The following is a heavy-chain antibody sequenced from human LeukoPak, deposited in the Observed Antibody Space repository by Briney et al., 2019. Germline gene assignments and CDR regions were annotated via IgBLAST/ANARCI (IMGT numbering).Heavy chain of an antibody. CDR1: GGSISSYY. CDR2: IYYSGST. D-gene: IGHD5-18*01. V-gene: IGHV4-59*08. CDR3: ARLGVDTAMVDYYYYGMDV. J-gene: IGHJ6*02. Sequence: SETLSLTCTVFGGSISSYYWSWIRQPPGKGLEWIGYIYYSGSTNYNPSLKSRVTISVDTSKNQFSLKLSSVTAADTAVYYCARLGVDTAMVDYYYYGMDVWGQETTVTVSS.